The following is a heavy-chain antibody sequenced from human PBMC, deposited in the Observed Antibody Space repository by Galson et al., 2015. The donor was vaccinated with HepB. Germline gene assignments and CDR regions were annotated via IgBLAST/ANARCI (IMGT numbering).Heavy chain of an antibody. Sequence: SLRLSCAASGFTFDAYATHWVRQAPGKGLEWVSGIRWNGGSISYADSVKGRFTISRDNAKNSLYLQMNSLRAEDTALYYCAKGATLLILDYWSQGSLGTVSS. CDR3: AKGATLLILDY. CDR2: IRWNGGSI. J-gene: IGHJ4*02. CDR1: GFTFDAYA. D-gene: IGHD2-21*01. V-gene: IGHV3-9*01.